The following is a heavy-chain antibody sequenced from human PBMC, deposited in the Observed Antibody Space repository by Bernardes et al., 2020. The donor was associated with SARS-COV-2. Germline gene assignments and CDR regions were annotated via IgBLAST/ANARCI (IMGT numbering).Heavy chain of an antibody. Sequence: GGALRLSCAAPGFTFSTYGLNWVRQAPGEGLEWVSSISSSASYKYYADSVKGRFTISRDNAKNSLYLEMNSLRAEDTALYYCARGPYCPGGICTFYGMDVWGQGTTVTVSS. J-gene: IGHJ6*02. CDR3: ARGPYCPGGICTFYGMDV. CDR1: GFTFSTYG. CDR2: ISSSASYK. V-gene: IGHV3-21*06. D-gene: IGHD2-8*02.